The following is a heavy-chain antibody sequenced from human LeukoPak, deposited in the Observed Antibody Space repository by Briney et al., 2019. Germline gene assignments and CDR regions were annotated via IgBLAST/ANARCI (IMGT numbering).Heavy chain of an antibody. CDR2: IWYDGSNK. CDR1: GFTFSSYG. J-gene: IGHJ6*02. Sequence: GGSLRLSCAASGFTFSSYGMHWVRQAPGKGLEWVAVIWYDGSNKYYADSVKGRFTISRDNSKNTLYLQMNSLRAEDTAVYYCARDDLGYCSSTSCYGGYYYYYGMDVWGQGTTVTVSS. D-gene: IGHD2-2*01. V-gene: IGHV3-30*19. CDR3: ARDDLGYCSSTSCYGGYYYYYGMDV.